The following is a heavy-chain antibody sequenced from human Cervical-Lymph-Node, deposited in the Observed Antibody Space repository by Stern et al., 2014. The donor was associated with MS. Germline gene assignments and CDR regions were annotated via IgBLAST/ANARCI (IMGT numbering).Heavy chain of an antibody. CDR2: ISYDGSKI. J-gene: IGHJ4*02. CDR1: GFSFSSYA. V-gene: IGHV3-30*04. D-gene: IGHD5-24*01. CDR3: AKSRAQFSPSTDH. Sequence: VQLVESGGGVVQPGRSLRLSCAASGFSFSSYAMHWVRQAPGKGLAWVAVISYDGSKIYYADSVKGRFTISRDNSRNTVCLQMDSLRAEDTAVYYCAKSRAQFSPSTDHWGQGTLVTASS.